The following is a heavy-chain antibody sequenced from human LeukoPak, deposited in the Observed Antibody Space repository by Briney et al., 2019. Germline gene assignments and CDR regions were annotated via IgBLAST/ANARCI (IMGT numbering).Heavy chain of an antibody. CDR2: IYPGDSDT. J-gene: IGHJ4*02. CDR1: GYSFTSYW. V-gene: IGHV5-51*01. CDR3: ARRPWYSSSYYFDY. Sequence: GESLQISCKGSGYSFTSYWIGWVRQLPGKGLEWMGIIYPGDSDTRYSPSFQGQVTISADESISTAYLQWSSLKASDTAMYYCARRPWYSSSYYFDYWGQGTLVTVSS. D-gene: IGHD6-6*01.